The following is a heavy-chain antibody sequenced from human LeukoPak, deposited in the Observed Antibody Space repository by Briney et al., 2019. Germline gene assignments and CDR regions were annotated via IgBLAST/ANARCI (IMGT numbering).Heavy chain of an antibody. CDR1: GGSFSGYY. CDR2: INHSGST. J-gene: IGHJ4*02. V-gene: IGHV4-34*01. CDR3: ARGNTSDSSGYYSNYFDY. D-gene: IGHD3-22*01. Sequence: SETLSLTCAVYGGSFSGYYWSWIRQPPGKGLEWIGEINHSGSTNYNPSLKSRVTISVDTSKNQFSLKLSSVTAADTAVYYCARGNTSDSSGYYSNYFDYWGQGTLVTVSS.